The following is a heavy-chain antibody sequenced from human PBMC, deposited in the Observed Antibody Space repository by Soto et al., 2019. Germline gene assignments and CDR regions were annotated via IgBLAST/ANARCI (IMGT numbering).Heavy chain of an antibody. CDR2: ITNNGGAN. Sequence: EVQLLESGGGLIQPGESLRLSCAASGFTFSTYAMAWVRQAPGKGLECVSVITNNGGANIRYSVAYGESVKGRFTVSXXXXXXXXXXXXXXXXXXXXXXYXXXXXXXXSCRGGTCYPFDSWGQGTLVTVSS. V-gene: IGHV3-23*01. D-gene: IGHD2-15*01. J-gene: IGHJ4*02. CDR3: XXXXXXSCRGGTCYPFDS. CDR1: GFTFSTYA.